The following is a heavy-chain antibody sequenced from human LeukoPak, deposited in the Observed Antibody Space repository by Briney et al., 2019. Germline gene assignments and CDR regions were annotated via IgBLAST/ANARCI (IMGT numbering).Heavy chain of an antibody. J-gene: IGHJ5*02. CDR2: VNTYNGKT. Sequence: ASVKVSCKASGYTLVRYGIAWVRQAPGQGLEWMGWVNTYNGKTNSTQNFQGKVTMTTDTSTTTAYMELRNLRSDDTAVYYCAGVLFRDSFLLGVINWFDPWGQGTLVTVSS. D-gene: IGHD3-10*01. CDR3: AGVLFRDSFLLGVINWFDP. V-gene: IGHV1-18*04. CDR1: GYTLVRYG.